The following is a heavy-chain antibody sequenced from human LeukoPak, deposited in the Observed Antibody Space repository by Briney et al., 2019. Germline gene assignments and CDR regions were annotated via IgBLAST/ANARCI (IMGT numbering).Heavy chain of an antibody. J-gene: IGHJ6*02. Sequence: PGGSLRLSCAASGFTFSSYEMNWVRQAPGKGLEWLGSIYYSGSTYYNPSLKSRVTISVDTSKNQFSLKLSSVTAADTAVYYCARHEFEAYYYDSSGSINPYYYGMDVWGQGTTVTVSS. CDR2: IYYSGST. CDR1: GFTFSSYE. D-gene: IGHD3-22*01. CDR3: ARHEFEAYYYDSSGSINPYYYGMDV. V-gene: IGHV4-39*01.